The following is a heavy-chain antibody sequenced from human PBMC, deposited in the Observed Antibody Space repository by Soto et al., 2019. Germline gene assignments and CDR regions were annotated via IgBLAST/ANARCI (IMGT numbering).Heavy chain of an antibody. CDR1: GFTFSSYG. CDR3: AKVYLGY. Sequence: GGSLRLSCVASGFTFSSYGMHWVRQAPGKGLEWVAVISYDGSNKYYADSVKGRFTISRDNSKNTLYLQMNSLRAEDTAVYYCAKVYLGYWGQGTLVTVSS. J-gene: IGHJ4*02. CDR2: ISYDGSNK. V-gene: IGHV3-30*18.